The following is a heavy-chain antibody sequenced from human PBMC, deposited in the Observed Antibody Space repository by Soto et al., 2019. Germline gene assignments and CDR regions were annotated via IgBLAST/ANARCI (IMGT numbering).Heavy chain of an antibody. CDR2: IYYSGHT. J-gene: IGHJ4*02. CDR3: VRYFLRGRFFDS. Sequence: QLQLQESGPGLVKPSETLSLTCAVSGGSFSSSYYWGWLRQPPGKGLEWLGNIYYSGHTYYNPSLKSRFAMSVDTSKNQFSLTLTSVTAADTAVYYCVRYFLRGRFFDSWGQGTLVTVSS. CDR1: GGSFSSSYY. D-gene: IGHD3-10*01. V-gene: IGHV4-39*01.